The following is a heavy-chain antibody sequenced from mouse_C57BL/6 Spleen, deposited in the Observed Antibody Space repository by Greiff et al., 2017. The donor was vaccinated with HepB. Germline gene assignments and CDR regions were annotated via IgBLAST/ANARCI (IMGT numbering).Heavy chain of an antibody. CDR3: ARPGPPFAY. Sequence: DVMLVESGGGLVKPGGSLKLSCAASGFTFSDYGMHWVRQAPEKGLEWVAYISSGSSTIYYADTVKGRFTISRDNAKNTLFLQMTSLRSEDTAMCYCARPGPPFAYWGQGTLVTVSA. CDR2: ISSGSSTI. V-gene: IGHV5-17*01. J-gene: IGHJ3*01. CDR1: GFTFSDYG. D-gene: IGHD3-2*02.